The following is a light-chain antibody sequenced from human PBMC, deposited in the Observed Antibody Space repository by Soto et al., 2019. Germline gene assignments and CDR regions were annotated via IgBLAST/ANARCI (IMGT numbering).Light chain of an antibody. J-gene: IGKJ1*01. Sequence: EIVMTQSPATLSVSPGERATLSCRAIQSVSNYFSWYQQKPGQAPRLLIYDTSNRAAGIPARFSGSGSGTDFTLTVSSLEPEDFAVYYCQQRSNWPPTWTFGQGTKVDIK. CDR3: QQRSNWPPTWT. V-gene: IGKV3-11*01. CDR2: DTS. CDR1: QSVSNY.